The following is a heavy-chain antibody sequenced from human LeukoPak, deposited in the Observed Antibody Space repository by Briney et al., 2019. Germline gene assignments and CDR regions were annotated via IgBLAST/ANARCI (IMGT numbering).Heavy chain of an antibody. CDR3: ARRNTAMVAGLDY. CDR1: GYNLTTYD. CDR2: MNPNSGNT. V-gene: IGHV1-8*01. Sequence: AAVKISCKASGYNLTTYDINWVRQATGQGLEWMGWMNPNSGNTAYAQKFQGRVTMTRNTSISTAFMELSGLRSEDTAVYFCARRNTAMVAGLDYWGQGSLVTVSS. D-gene: IGHD5-18*01. J-gene: IGHJ4*02.